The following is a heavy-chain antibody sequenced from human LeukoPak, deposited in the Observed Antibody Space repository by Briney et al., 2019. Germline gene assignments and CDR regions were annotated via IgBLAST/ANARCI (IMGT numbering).Heavy chain of an antibody. CDR3: ARAPTSRYYGMDV. CDR2: IYYSGST. CDR1: GGSISSSSYY. J-gene: IGHJ6*02. Sequence: SETLSLTCTVSGGSISSSSYYWGWIRQPPGTGLEWIGSIYYSGSTYYNPSLKSRVTISVDTSKNQFSLKLSSVTAADTAVYYCARAPTSRYYGMDVWGQGTTVTVSS. V-gene: IGHV4-39*07.